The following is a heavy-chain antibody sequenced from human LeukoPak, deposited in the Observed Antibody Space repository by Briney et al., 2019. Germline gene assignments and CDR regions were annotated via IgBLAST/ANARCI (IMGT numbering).Heavy chain of an antibody. CDR3: ARGTAVAGTDGYYYYYGMDV. V-gene: IGHV3-7*01. CDR1: GFTFSSYW. D-gene: IGHD6-19*01. Sequence: PGGSLRLSCAASGFTFSSYWMSWVRQAPGKGLEWVANIKQDGSEKYYVDSVKGRFTISRDNAKNSLYLQMNSLRAEGTAVYYCARGTAVAGTDGYYYYYGMDVWGQGTTVTVSS. CDR2: IKQDGSEK. J-gene: IGHJ6*02.